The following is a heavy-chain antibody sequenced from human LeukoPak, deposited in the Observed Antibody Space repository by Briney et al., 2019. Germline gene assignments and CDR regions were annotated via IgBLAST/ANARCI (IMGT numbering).Heavy chain of an antibody. Sequence: ASVKVSCKASGYTFTSYGISWVRQAPGQGLEWMEWISAYNGNTNYAQKLQGRVTMTTDTSTSTAYMELRSLRSDDTAVYYCARDFRIVGATTEASDYWGQGTLVTVSS. V-gene: IGHV1-18*01. CDR1: GYTFTSYG. J-gene: IGHJ4*02. CDR2: ISAYNGNT. CDR3: ARDFRIVGATTEASDY. D-gene: IGHD1-26*01.